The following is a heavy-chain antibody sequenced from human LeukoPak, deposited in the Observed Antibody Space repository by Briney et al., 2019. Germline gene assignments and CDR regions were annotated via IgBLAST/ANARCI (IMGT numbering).Heavy chain of an antibody. CDR1: GFTFSGYA. CDR2: ISSNGGST. Sequence: GGSLRLSCAASGFTFSGYAMHWVRQAPGKGLEYVSAISSNGGSTYYADSVKGRFTISRDNSRNTLHLQMSSLRVEDTAVYYCVKDSSSGSYFDYWGQGTLVTVSS. J-gene: IGHJ4*02. D-gene: IGHD3-10*01. V-gene: IGHV3-64D*06. CDR3: VKDSSSGSYFDY.